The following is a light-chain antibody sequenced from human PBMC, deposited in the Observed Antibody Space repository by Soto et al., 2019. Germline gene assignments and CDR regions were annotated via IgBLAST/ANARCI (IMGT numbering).Light chain of an antibody. CDR2: DAS. Sequence: DIQMTQSPSTLSASVGDRVTITCRARQSISSWLAWYQQKPGKAPKLLIYDASSLESGVPSRFRGSGSGTEFTLTISSLQHDDFATYYCQQYNSYPYTFGQGTKLEIK. V-gene: IGKV1-5*01. CDR3: QQYNSYPYT. CDR1: QSISSW. J-gene: IGKJ2*01.